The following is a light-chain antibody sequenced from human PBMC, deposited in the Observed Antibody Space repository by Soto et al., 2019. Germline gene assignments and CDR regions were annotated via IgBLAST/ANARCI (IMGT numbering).Light chain of an antibody. CDR3: FSFTTDWTHV. CDR2: EVS. J-gene: IGLJ1*01. V-gene: IGLV2-14*01. CDR1: SSDIGAYNY. Sequence: QSALTQPASVSGSPGQSITISCTGSSSDIGAYNYVSWFQQYPGEAPKLIISEVSNRPSGVSNRFSGSKSGTAASLTISGLQTEDDADYFCFSFTTDWTHVFGTGTKVTVL.